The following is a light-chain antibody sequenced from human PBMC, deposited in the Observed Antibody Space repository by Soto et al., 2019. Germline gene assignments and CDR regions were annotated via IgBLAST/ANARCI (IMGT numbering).Light chain of an antibody. J-gene: IGKJ1*01. V-gene: IGKV3-20*01. CDR2: GAS. Sequence: EVGLTQSSGTLSLSPGERATLSCRASQTVTRSYLAWYQQKPGQAPRLLIYGASTRATGIPARFSGSGSGTDFTLTISRLEPEDFAVYYCQQYGSSPPVTFGQGTKV. CDR3: QQYGSSPPVT. CDR1: QTVTRSY.